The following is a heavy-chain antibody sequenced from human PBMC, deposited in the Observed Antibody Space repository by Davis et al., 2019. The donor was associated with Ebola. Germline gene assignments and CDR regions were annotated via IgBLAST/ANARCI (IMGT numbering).Heavy chain of an antibody. CDR2: ITAYNGIP. CDR3: ARRSGYDVGDAFDI. Sequence: ASVKVSCKASGYTFTSYGLTWVRQAPGQGLEWMGWITAYNGIPRYSQKVQGRVTMTRDTSASTAYMELNNLRFDDTAVYFCARRSGYDVGDAFDIWGQGTMVTVSS. D-gene: IGHD5-12*01. CDR1: GYTFTSYG. J-gene: IGHJ3*02. V-gene: IGHV1-18*01.